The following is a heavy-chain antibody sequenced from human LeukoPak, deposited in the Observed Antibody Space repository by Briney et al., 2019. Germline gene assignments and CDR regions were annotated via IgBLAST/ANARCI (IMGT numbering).Heavy chain of an antibody. CDR3: AKGKSSSSFFDYFDY. CDR1: GDSVSSNSAV. J-gene: IGHJ4*02. CDR2: TYYRSKRYN. Sequence: SQTLSLTCAISGDSVSSNSAVWNWIRQSPSRGLEWLGRTYYRSKRYNEYATSVKSRIAINADTSKNQFSLQLNSVTPEDMALYYCAKGKSSSSFFDYFDYWGQGTLVTVSS. D-gene: IGHD6-6*01. V-gene: IGHV6-1*01.